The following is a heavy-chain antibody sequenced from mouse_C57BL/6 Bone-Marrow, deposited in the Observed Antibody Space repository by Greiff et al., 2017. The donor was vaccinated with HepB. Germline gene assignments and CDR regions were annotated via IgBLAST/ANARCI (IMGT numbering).Heavy chain of an antibody. J-gene: IGHJ3*01. CDR1: GYNFLNYW. CDR2: INPTTTST. Sequence: VQGVESGAELAKPGASVKMSCRASGYNFLNYWIHWIKQRPGQGLEWIGYINPTTTSTKYNQKFQDKATLTADKSSSTAYIQLISLTSEDSAVYYCARRGGDGPAWFAHWGQGTLVTVSA. V-gene: IGHV1-7*01. CDR3: ARRGGDGPAWFAH. D-gene: IGHD2-3*01.